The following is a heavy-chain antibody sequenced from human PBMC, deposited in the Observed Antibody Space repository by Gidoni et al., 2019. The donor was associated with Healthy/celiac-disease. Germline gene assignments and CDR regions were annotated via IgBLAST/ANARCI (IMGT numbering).Heavy chain of an antibody. V-gene: IGHV3-30*02. CDR1: GFTFSSYG. CDR2: IRYDGSNK. D-gene: IGHD3-22*01. CDR3: AKQALSGYSFYFDY. J-gene: IGHJ4*02. Sequence: QVQLVESGVGVVQPGGSLRLSCAASGFTFSSYGMHWVRQDPGKGLEWVAFIRYDGSNKYDADSVKGRFTISRDNSKNTLYLQMNSLRAEDTAVYYCAKQALSGYSFYFDYWGQGTLVTVSS.